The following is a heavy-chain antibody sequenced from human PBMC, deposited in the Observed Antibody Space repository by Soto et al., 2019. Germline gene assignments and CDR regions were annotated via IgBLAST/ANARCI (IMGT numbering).Heavy chain of an antibody. V-gene: IGHV3-48*02. CDR3: AREYSSGGYNWFDP. J-gene: IGHJ5*02. D-gene: IGHD6-19*01. CDR2: ISSSSSTI. CDR1: GFTFRSYS. Sequence: EVQLVESGGGLVQPGGSLRLSCAASGFTFRSYSMNCVRQAPGKGLEWVSYISSSSSTIYYADSVKGRFTISRDNAKNSLYLQMNSLRHEDTAVYYCAREYSSGGYNWFDPWGQGTLVTVSS.